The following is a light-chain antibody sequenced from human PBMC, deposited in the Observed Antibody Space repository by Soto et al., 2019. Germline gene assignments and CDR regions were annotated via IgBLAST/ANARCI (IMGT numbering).Light chain of an antibody. CDR1: QSVSSY. CDR2: DAS. V-gene: IGKV3-11*01. J-gene: IGKJ1*01. CDR3: QQRSNWPPWT. Sequence: EIVLTQSPATLSLSPGERATLSCRASQSVSSYLAWYQQKPGQAPRLLIYDASNRATGIPARFSGSGSGTDFTLTISSLEAEGFAVYYCQQRSNWPPWTFGQGTKVEIK.